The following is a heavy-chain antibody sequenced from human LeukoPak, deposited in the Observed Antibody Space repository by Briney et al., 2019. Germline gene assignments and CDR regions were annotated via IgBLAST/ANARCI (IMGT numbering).Heavy chain of an antibody. CDR3: ARDNTAVGPFDY. CDR1: GYTFISYY. Sequence: ASVKVSCKASGYTFISYYIHWVRQAPGQGLEWMGTIDPSGGSTSYEQKFQGRVTMTRDTSTSTVYMELSSLRSEDTAVYYCARDNTAVGPFDYWAREPWSPSPQ. D-gene: IGHD6-13*01. J-gene: IGHJ4*02. V-gene: IGHV1-46*01. CDR2: IDPSGGST.